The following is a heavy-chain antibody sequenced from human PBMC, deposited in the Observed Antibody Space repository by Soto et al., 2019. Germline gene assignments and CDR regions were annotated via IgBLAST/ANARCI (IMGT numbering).Heavy chain of an antibody. D-gene: IGHD5-18*01. CDR1: GFTFSSYA. J-gene: IGHJ4*02. CDR3: AKLQAYSYGPGAYFDY. Sequence: GGSLRLSCAASGFTFSSYAISFFRHSPLKWLEWVSAISGSGGSTDYVDSVKGRFTISRDNSKNTLYLQMNSLRAEDTAVYYCAKLQAYSYGPGAYFDYWGQGTLVTVS. CDR2: ISGSGGST. V-gene: IGHV3-23*01.